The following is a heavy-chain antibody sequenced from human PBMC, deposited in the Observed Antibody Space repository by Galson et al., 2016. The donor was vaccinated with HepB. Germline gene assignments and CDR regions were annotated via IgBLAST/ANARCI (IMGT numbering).Heavy chain of an antibody. J-gene: IGHJ5*02. V-gene: IGHV3-66*04. CDR2: IYSDGST. CDR3: ASHSDYALDNWFDP. Sequence: SLRLSCAASGFTVSSNYMSWVRQAPGKGLEWVSVIYSDGSTYYADSVKGRFTIPRDNSKNTLYLQMNSLRAEDTAVFYCASHSDYALDNWFDPWGQGTLVTVSS. D-gene: IGHD5-12*01. CDR1: GFTVSSNY.